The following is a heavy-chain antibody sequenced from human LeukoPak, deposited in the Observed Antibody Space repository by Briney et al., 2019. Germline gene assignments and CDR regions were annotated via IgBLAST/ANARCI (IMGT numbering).Heavy chain of an antibody. CDR2: FDPEDGET. CDR1: GYTLTELS. Sequence: GASVKVSCKVSGYTLTELSMHWVRQAPGKGLEWMGGFDPEDGETIYAQKFQGRVTMAEDTSTDTAYMELSSLRSEDTAVYYCAREYYYDSSGYSRFDYWGQGTLVTVSS. D-gene: IGHD3-22*01. J-gene: IGHJ4*02. V-gene: IGHV1-24*01. CDR3: AREYYYDSSGYSRFDY.